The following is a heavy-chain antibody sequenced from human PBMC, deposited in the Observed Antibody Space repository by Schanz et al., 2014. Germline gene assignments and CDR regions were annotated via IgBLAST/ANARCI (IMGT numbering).Heavy chain of an antibody. CDR2: ISYEGNDK. V-gene: IGHV3-30*04. D-gene: IGHD3-9*01. Sequence: QVQLVESGGGVVQPGRSLRLSCAASGFTFSTCAMHWVRQAPGKGLEWVAVISYEGNDKYYGYSVKGRFTISRDSPKNRLYLQMNSLRPEDSGVYYCARGVARERYSDWLELDYWGQGTLVTVSS. J-gene: IGHJ4*02. CDR1: GFTFSTCA. CDR3: ARGVARERYSDWLELDY.